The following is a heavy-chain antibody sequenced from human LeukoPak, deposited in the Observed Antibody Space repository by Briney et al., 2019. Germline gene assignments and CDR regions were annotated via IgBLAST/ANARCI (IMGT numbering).Heavy chain of an antibody. Sequence: ASVKVSCKASGYTFSNFGISWVRQAPGQGLEWMGWISGNNDNPNYGQKFQGRLTVTTDSSTNTAYMELRSLRSDDTAVYYCAREVYCRRCTCYSTMNWFNPWGQGTLVTVSS. V-gene: IGHV1-18*01. J-gene: IGHJ5*02. CDR2: ISGNNDNP. CDR3: AREVYCRRCTCYSTMNWFNP. CDR1: GYTFSNFG. D-gene: IGHD2-15*01.